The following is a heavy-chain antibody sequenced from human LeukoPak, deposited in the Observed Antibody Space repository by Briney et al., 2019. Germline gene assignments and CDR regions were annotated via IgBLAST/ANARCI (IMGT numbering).Heavy chain of an antibody. CDR2: IYYSGST. CDR3: ARHSVYYDSSNFGY. J-gene: IGHJ4*02. V-gene: IGHV4-39*01. D-gene: IGHD3-22*01. CDR1: GGSISSSSYY. Sequence: SETLSLTCTVSGGSISSSSYYWGWIRQPPGKGLEWIGSIYYSGSTYYNPSLKSRVTISVDTSKNQFSLKLSSVTAADTAVYYCARHSVYYDSSNFGYWGQGTLVTVSS.